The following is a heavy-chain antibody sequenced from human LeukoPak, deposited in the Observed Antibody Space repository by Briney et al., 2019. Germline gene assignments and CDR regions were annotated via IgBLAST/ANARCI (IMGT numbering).Heavy chain of an antibody. CDR2: MNPNSGNT. CDR3: ASGSDFWSGYYPHYYYYMDV. D-gene: IGHD3-3*01. Sequence: ASVKVSCKASGYTFTSYDINWVRQATGQGLEWMGWMNPNSGNTGYAQKFQGRVTMTRNTSISTACMELSSLRSEDTAVYYCASGSDFWSGYYPHYYYYMDVWGKGTTVTVSS. CDR1: GYTFTSYD. V-gene: IGHV1-8*01. J-gene: IGHJ6*03.